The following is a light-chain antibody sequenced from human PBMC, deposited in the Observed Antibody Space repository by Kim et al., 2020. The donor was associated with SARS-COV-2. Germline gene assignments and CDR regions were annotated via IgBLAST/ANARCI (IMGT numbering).Light chain of an antibody. CDR1: QTVASSY. CDR2: STS. J-gene: IGKJ1*01. V-gene: IGKV3-20*01. Sequence: TLSLSPGERATLSCRASQTVASSYLAWYQQNPGQAPRLLIYSTSTRATGIPDRFSGSVSGTDFTLTITSLEPEDFVVYYCQHRSTFGQGTKVDIK. CDR3: QHRST.